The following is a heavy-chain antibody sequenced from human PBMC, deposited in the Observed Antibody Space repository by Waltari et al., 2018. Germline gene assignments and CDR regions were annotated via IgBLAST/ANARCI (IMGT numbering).Heavy chain of an antibody. CDR1: GFTFNTYW. D-gene: IGHD4-17*01. CDR3: VRGMGDY. J-gene: IGHJ3*01. Sequence: EVQLVESGGGLAQPGGSLRLSCAASGFTFNTYWMTWVRQAPGKGLVWVSRMNSYGLIINYADAVKGRFTVARDNAKNTLYLQMNSLRAEDTAVYYCVRGMGDYWGQGTMVTVSS. V-gene: IGHV3-74*01. CDR2: MNSYGLII.